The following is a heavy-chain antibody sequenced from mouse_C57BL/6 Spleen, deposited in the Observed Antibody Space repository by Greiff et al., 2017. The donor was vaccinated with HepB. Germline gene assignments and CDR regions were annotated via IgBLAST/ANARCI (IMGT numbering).Heavy chain of an antibody. CDR1: GYTFTSYW. D-gene: IGHD2-3*01. CDR2: IDPSDSET. V-gene: IGHV1-52*01. J-gene: IGHJ2*01. CDR3: ARIDGYYPYYFDY. Sequence: VQLQQPGAELVRPGSSVKLSCKASGYTFTSYWMHWVKQRPIQGLEWIGNIDPSDSETHYNQKFKEKATLTVEKPSSTAYMQLSSLTSEDSAVYYCARIDGYYPYYFDYWGQGTTLTVSS.